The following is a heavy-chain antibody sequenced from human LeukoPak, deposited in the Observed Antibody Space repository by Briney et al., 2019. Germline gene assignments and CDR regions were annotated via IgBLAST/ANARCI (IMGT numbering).Heavy chain of an antibody. CDR3: ARAAYCGGDCYLFDY. Sequence: SETLSLTCTVSSDSIYSSNYYWGWVRQPPGKGLEWIGSIYYSASTYYNSSLKSRVTISVDTSKNQFSLKLSSLTAADTAVYYCARAAYCGGDCYLFDYWGQGTLVTVFS. D-gene: IGHD2-21*02. J-gene: IGHJ4*02. CDR1: SDSIYSSNYY. CDR2: IYYSAST. V-gene: IGHV4-39*01.